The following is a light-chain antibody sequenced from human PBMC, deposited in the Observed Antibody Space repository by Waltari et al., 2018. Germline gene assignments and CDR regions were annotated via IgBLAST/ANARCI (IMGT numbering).Light chain of an antibody. Sequence: EIVLTQSPGTLSLSPGERVTLSCRASQSVSSRWLAWYQQKPGQAPRLLIYGASSRATGIPDRFSGSGSGTDFTLTIARLEPEDFAMYYFQQYGNSAPITFGQGTRLEIK. V-gene: IGKV3-20*01. CDR3: QQYGNSAPIT. J-gene: IGKJ5*01. CDR1: QSVSSRW. CDR2: GAS.